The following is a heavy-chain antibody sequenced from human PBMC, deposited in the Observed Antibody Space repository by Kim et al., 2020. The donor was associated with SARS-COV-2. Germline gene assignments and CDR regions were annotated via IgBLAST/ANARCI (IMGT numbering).Heavy chain of an antibody. CDR2: IKQDGSEK. Sequence: GGSLRLSCAASGFTFSSYWMSWVRQAPGKGLEWVANIKQDGSEKYYVDSVKGRFTISRDNAKNSLYLQMNILRAEDTAVYYCARAVGGSGSYYTPLSYYFDYWGQGTLVTVSS. CDR3: ARAVGGSGSYYTPLSYYFDY. CDR1: GFTFSSYW. J-gene: IGHJ4*02. D-gene: IGHD3-10*01. V-gene: IGHV3-7*05.